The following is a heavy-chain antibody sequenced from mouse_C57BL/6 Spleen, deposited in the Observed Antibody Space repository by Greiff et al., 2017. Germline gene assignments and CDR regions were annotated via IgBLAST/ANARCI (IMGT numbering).Heavy chain of an antibody. V-gene: IGHV1-55*01. CDR1: GYTFTSYW. J-gene: IGHJ4*01. Sequence: QVQLQQPGAELVKPGASVKMSCKASGYTFTSYWITWVKQRPGHGLEWIGDIYPGSGSTNYNEKFKSKATLTVDTSSSTAYMQLSSLTSEDSAVYSCARKIAGTDYAMDYWGQGTSVTVSS. CDR3: ARKIAGTDYAMDY. CDR2: IYPGSGST. D-gene: IGHD4-1*01.